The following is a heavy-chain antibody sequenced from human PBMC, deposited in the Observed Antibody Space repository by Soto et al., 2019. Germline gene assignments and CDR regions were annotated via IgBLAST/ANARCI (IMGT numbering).Heavy chain of an antibody. Sequence: SVKVSCKASWGTFSSYAISWVRQSPVQGLEWMGGIIPIFGTANYAQKFQGRVTITADESTSTAYMELSSLRSEDTAVYYCARAGREAPSGVAAFDIWGQGTMVTVSS. CDR1: WGTFSSYA. V-gene: IGHV1-69*13. D-gene: IGHD2-8*02. CDR3: ARAGREAPSGVAAFDI. J-gene: IGHJ3*02. CDR2: IIPIFGTA.